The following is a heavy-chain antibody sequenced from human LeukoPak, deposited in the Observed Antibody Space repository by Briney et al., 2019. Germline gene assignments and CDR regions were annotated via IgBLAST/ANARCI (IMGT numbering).Heavy chain of an antibody. J-gene: IGHJ5*02. Sequence: PGGSLRLSCAASGFTFSSYSMNWVRQAPGKGLEWVSSISSSSSYIYYADSVKGRFTISRDNAKNSLYLQMNSLRAEDTAVYYCARDDVSSPSGAYSGSAWGQGTLVTVSS. CDR3: ARDDVSSPSGAYSGSA. V-gene: IGHV3-21*01. CDR1: GFTFSSYS. CDR2: ISSSSSYI. D-gene: IGHD6-6*01.